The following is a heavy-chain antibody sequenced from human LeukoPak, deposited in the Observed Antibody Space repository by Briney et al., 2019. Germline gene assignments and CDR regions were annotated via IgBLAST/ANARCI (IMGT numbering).Heavy chain of an antibody. D-gene: IGHD3-3*01. V-gene: IGHV3-43*01. J-gene: IGHJ4*02. Sequence: GESLRLSCAASGFTFDDYTMHWVRQAPGKGLEWVSLISWDGGSTYYADSVKGRFTISRDNSKNSLFLHMNSLRAQDTAVYYCAKDSGFWSGYYPFQYWGQGTLVTVSS. CDR2: ISWDGGST. CDR1: GFTFDDYT. CDR3: AKDSGFWSGYYPFQY.